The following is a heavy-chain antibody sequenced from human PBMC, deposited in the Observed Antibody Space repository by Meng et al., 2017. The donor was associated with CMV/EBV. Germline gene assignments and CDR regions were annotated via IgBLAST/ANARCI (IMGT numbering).Heavy chain of an antibody. J-gene: IGHJ1*01. CDR3: SKNGGWLIEH. CDR1: GFTSRTYW. CDR2: MNQDGSHK. V-gene: IGHV3-7*01. Sequence: GESLKISCVASGFTSRTYWMSWVRQAPGKGLEWVANMNQDGSHKYYVDSVKGRFTISADNAKNSLYLQMNSLRAEDTAVCYCSKNGGWLIEHWGQGTMVTVSS. D-gene: IGHD3-16*01.